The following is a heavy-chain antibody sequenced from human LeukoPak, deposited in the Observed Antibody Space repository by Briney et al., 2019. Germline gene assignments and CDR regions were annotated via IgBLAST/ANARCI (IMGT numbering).Heavy chain of an antibody. V-gene: IGHV3-66*01. CDR1: GFTVSSHY. J-gene: IGHJ4*02. CDR2: IYSGGST. CDR3: ARVGLAAAGTRTFDY. D-gene: IGHD6-13*01. Sequence: GGSLRLSCAASGFTVSSHYMSWVRQAPGKGLEWVSVIYSGGSTYYADSVKGRFTISRNNSKNTLYLQMNSLRAEDTAVYYCARVGLAAAGTRTFDYWGQGTLVTVSS.